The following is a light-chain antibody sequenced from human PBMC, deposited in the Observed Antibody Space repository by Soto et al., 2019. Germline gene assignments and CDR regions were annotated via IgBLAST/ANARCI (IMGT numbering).Light chain of an antibody. Sequence: IVLTQSPDTLSLSPGERASLSCRASRSVSFAYVAWYQLRPGQAPRLLIYGASSRATGIPDRFSGSGSGTDVTLTIGRLEPEDSAVYYCQQYVTPPYTFGQGIKLEI. CDR1: RSVSFAY. CDR2: GAS. J-gene: IGKJ2*01. V-gene: IGKV3-20*01. CDR3: QQYVTPPYT.